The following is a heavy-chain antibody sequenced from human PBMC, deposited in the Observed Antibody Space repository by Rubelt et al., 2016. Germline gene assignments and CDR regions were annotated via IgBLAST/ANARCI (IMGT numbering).Heavy chain of an antibody. CDR2: IIPILGIA. J-gene: IGHJ6*02. D-gene: IGHD6-6*01. CDR3: ASSLPNLFGIAARDYYYYYGMDV. V-gene: IGHV1-69*04. CDR1: GGTFSSYA. Sequence: QVQLVQSGAEVKKPGSSVKVSCKASGGTFSSYAISWVRQAPGQGLEWMGRIIPILGIANYAQKFQGRVTITADKSTSTVYRELSSLRSEDTAVYYCASSLPNLFGIAARDYYYYYGMDVWGQGTTVTVSS.